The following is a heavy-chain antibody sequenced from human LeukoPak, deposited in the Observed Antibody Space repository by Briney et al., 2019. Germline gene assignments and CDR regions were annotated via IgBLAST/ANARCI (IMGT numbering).Heavy chain of an antibody. CDR2: IIPIFGTA. D-gene: IGHD6-6*01. J-gene: IGHJ5*02. CDR3: ASLGLYSSYLNNWFDP. V-gene: IGHV1-69*13. CDR1: GYTFTSNY. Sequence: SMKVSCKASGYTFTSNYMHWVRQAPGQGLEWMGGIIPIFGTANYAQKFQGRVTITADESTSTAYMELSSLRSEDTAVYYCASLGLYSSYLNNWFDPWGQGTLVTVSS.